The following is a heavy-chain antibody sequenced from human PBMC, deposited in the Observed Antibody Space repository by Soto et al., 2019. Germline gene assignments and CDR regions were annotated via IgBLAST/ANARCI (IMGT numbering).Heavy chain of an antibody. Sequence: GGSLRLSCAASGFTFRSHGMHWVRQAPGKGLERVAVIWYDGRNKYYGDSVKGQFTISRDNSKNTLYPQMDSLRAEDTAVYYCARGNGHNNGRIDNWGQGTLVTV. CDR2: IWYDGRNK. D-gene: IGHD2-8*01. V-gene: IGHV3-33*01. J-gene: IGHJ4*02. CDR3: ARGNGHNNGRIDN. CDR1: GFTFRSHG.